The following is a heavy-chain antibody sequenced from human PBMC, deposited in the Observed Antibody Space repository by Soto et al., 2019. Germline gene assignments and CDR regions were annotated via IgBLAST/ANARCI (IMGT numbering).Heavy chain of an antibody. J-gene: IGHJ4*02. V-gene: IGHV1-46*01. CDR1: GYTFTSYY. CDR3: ARNLATGDY. Sequence: QVQLVQSGAEVKKPGASVKLSCKASGYTFTSYYIHWVRQAPGQGLEWMAIINPNGGSTNYAQKCQGRVTVTRDTSTSTVYMELTSLRSEDTAVYYCARNLATGDYWGQGTRVTVSS. CDR2: INPNGGST. D-gene: IGHD1-1*01.